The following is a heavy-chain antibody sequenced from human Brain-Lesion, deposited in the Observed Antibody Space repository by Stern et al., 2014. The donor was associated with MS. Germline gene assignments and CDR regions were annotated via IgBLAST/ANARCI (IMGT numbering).Heavy chain of an antibody. J-gene: IGHJ4*02. D-gene: IGHD2-15*01. CDR2: IFSTGEA. CDR1: GFSLSNAAMG. V-gene: IGHV2-26*01. CDR3: ARMREYCSGGICFAGYYDS. Sequence: QVTLRESGPVLVKPTETLTLTCSVSGFSLSNAAMGVSWLRQPPGKALECLAHIFSTGEAAYNASLKSRLTTSKGTSRSKVVLTMTNMHPVDTATYYCARMREYCSGGICFAGYYDSWGQGTLVTVSS.